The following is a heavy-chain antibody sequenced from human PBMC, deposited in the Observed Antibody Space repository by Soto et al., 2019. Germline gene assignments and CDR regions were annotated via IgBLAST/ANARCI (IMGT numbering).Heavy chain of an antibody. CDR3: VRRHVSATGIDWFDP. CDR1: GGSISRSTYY. Sequence: PSETRSLTCTVSGGSISRSTYYWVWIRQPPGKGLEWIGSIYYSGSTYYRPSLKSRVTISVDTSKNQFSLKLSSVTAADTAVYYCVRRHVSATGIDWFDPWGQGTLVTVSS. D-gene: IGHD6-13*01. V-gene: IGHV4-39*01. CDR2: IYYSGST. J-gene: IGHJ5*02.